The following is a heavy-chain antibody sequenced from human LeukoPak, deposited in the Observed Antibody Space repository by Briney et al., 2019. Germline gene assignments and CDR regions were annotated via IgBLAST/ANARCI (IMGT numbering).Heavy chain of an antibody. Sequence: SETLSLPCTVSVDSISGYYWSWIRQPPGKGLEWIGYMYYSGNTNYNPSLKSRLTTSLDTSKNQFSLKLSSVTAADTAVYYCARGKYYFDYWGQGTLVTVSS. J-gene: IGHJ4*02. CDR1: VDSISGYY. V-gene: IGHV4-59*01. CDR2: MYYSGNT. CDR3: ARGKYYFDY.